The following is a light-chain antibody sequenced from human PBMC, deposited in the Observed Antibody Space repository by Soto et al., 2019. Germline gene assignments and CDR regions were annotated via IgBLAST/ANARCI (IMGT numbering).Light chain of an antibody. J-gene: IGKJ2*01. CDR1: QDISNY. Sequence: IQMTQSPSALSASVGDRVTITCRASQDISNYLAWYQQKPGKAPKLLIYAASTLQQGVPSRFSGSGSGTDFTLTISSLQPEDFATYYCQKYNSAPVPFGQGTKLEIK. V-gene: IGKV1-27*01. CDR3: QKYNSAPVP. CDR2: AAS.